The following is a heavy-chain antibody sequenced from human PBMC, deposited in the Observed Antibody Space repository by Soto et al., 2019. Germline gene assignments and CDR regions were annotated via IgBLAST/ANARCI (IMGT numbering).Heavy chain of an antibody. Sequence: SLTCTVSGGSISSSSYYWGWIRQPPGKGLEWIGSIYYSGSTYYNPSLKSRVTISVDTSKNQFSLKLSSVTAADTAVYYCARQGPHYDFWSGYYKPADCDYWGQGTLVTVSS. CDR1: GGSISSSSYY. J-gene: IGHJ4*02. V-gene: IGHV4-39*01. CDR2: IYYSGST. CDR3: ARQGPHYDFWSGYYKPADCDY. D-gene: IGHD3-3*01.